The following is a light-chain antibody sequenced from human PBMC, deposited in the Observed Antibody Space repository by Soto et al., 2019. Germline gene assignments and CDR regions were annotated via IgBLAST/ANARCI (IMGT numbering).Light chain of an antibody. V-gene: IGKV3-15*01. CDR2: GAS. Sequence: EIVMTQSPATLSVSPGERATLSCRASQSVSSNLAWHQQKPGQAPRLLIYGASTRATGIPARFSGSGSGTEFTLTINSLQSEDLAVYYCQQYNNWPPYTFGQGTKLEIK. J-gene: IGKJ2*01. CDR3: QQYNNWPPYT. CDR1: QSVSSN.